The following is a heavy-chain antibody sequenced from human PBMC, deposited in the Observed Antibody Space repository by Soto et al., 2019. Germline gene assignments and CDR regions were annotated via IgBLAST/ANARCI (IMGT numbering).Heavy chain of an antibody. J-gene: IGHJ4*02. D-gene: IGHD3-22*01. CDR3: AGVRYCYDCSGFDY. Sequence: QVQLVQSGAEVKKPGASVKVSCKASGYTFTSYGISWARQAPGQGLEWMGWISAYNGNTNYAQKLQGRVTMTTNTTTSTAYMELRSMGSDDTVVYCCAGVRYCYDCSGFDYWGQGTLVTVSS. V-gene: IGHV1-18*01. CDR2: ISAYNGNT. CDR1: GYTFTSYG.